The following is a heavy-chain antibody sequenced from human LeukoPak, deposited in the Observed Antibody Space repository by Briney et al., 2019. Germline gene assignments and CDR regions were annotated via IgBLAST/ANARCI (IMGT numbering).Heavy chain of an antibody. D-gene: IGHD1-26*01. V-gene: IGHV4-4*07. CDR1: GGSINNYY. J-gene: IGHJ3*01. Sequence: SETLSLTCTVSGGSINNYYWTWIRQPAGEGLEWLGRIYGSSGNTDYNPSLKGRVTMSLDKSQNQFSLILKSVTAADTAIYYCARVLSAMGANTFDVWGQGTMVTVSS. CDR2: IYGSSGNT. CDR3: ARVLSAMGANTFDV.